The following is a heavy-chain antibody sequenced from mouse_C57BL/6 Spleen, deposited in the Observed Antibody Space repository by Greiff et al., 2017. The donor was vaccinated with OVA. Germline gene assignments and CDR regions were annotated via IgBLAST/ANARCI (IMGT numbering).Heavy chain of an antibody. CDR2: IDPANGNT. CDR3: AGSDSNYDGYAMDY. V-gene: IGHV14-3*01. J-gene: IGHJ4*01. Sequence: VQLQQSVAELVRPGASVKLSCTASGFNIKNTYMHWVKQRPEQGLEWIGRIDPANGNTKYAPKFQGKAKITADTSSNTAYQKLSRLTSEDTDCYYCAGSDSNYDGYAMDYWGQGTSVTVSS. D-gene: IGHD2-5*01. CDR1: GFNIKNTY.